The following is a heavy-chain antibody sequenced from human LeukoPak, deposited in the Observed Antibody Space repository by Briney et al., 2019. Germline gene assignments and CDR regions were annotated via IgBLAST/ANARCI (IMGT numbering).Heavy chain of an antibody. J-gene: IGHJ4*02. D-gene: IGHD6-19*01. CDR1: GYTFTDYY. V-gene: IGHV1-2*02. CDR3: ARAVAGRPLNY. Sequence: ASVKVSCKASGYTFTDYYIHWVRQAPGQGLEWMGWINPDSRVTNYAQKFQGRVTITADKSTSTAYMELSSLRSEDTAVYYCARAVAGRPLNYWGQGTLVTVSS. CDR2: INPDSRVT.